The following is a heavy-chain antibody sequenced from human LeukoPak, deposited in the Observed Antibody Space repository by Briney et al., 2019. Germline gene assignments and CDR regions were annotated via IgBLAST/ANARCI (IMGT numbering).Heavy chain of an antibody. D-gene: IGHD4-17*01. CDR3: ARNQPDDYGDYDGWFDP. J-gene: IGHJ5*02. CDR1: GFTFSSYA. V-gene: IGHV3-30-3*01. Sequence: TGRSLRLSCAASGFTFSSYAMHWVRQAPGKGLEWVAVISYDGSNKYYADSVKGRFTISRDNPKNTLYMQMNSLRAEDTAVYYCARNQPDDYGDYDGWFDPWGQGTLVTVSS. CDR2: ISYDGSNK.